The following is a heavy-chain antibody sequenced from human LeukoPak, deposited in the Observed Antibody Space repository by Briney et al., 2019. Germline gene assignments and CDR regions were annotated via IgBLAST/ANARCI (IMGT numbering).Heavy chain of an antibody. V-gene: IGHV3-21*04. J-gene: IGHJ5*02. Sequence: GGSLRLSCAASGLTFSTSNMNWVRQTPGKGLEWVSPINGWSRYIYYADSVTGRFTISRDNANNSLYLQMNSLRAEDTAVYYCAKGQDIVVVVAARGDWFDPWGQGTLVTVSS. D-gene: IGHD2-15*01. CDR1: GLTFSTSN. CDR3: AKGQDIVVVVAARGDWFDP. CDR2: INGWSRYI.